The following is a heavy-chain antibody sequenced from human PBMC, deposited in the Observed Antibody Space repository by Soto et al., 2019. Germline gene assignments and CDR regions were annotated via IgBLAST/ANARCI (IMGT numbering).Heavy chain of an antibody. D-gene: IGHD2-2*01. CDR1: GFTFSDYY. J-gene: IGHJ5*02. CDR3: ARDSARIVVVSPTNAANCVDP. CDR2: ISRSGTDT. V-gene: IGHV3-11*06. Sequence: LRLSCAASGFTFSDYYMSWIRQAPGKGLEWVSFISRSGTDTRYADSVRGRFTISRDNAKNSLFLQMNSLRADDTAVYYCARDSARIVVVSPTNAANCVDPCREGTLVTFSS.